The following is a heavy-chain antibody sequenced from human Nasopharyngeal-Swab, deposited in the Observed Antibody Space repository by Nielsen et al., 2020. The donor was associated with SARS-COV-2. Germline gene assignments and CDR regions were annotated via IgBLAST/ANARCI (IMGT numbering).Heavy chain of an antibody. CDR3: ARVVMVRGVSYYYYMDV. CDR2: IYDSGRT. V-gene: IGHV4-39*07. D-gene: IGHD3-10*01. J-gene: IGHJ6*03. Sequence: WIRQPLGKGLEWIGSIYDSGRTYYNPSPKSRVTISVDTSKNQFSLNLSSVTAADTAVYYCARVVMVRGVSYYYYMDVWGKGTTVTVSS.